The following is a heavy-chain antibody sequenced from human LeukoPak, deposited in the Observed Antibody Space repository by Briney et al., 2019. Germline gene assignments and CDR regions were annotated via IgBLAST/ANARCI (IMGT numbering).Heavy chain of an antibody. CDR1: GLTFSSYG. V-gene: IGHV3-33*05. J-gene: IGHJ4*02. CDR2: ISYDGSNK. CDR3: ATPEGGSSSWYYFDY. Sequence: GGSLRLSCAASGLTFSSYGMHWVRQAPGKGLEWVAVISYDGSNKYYADSVKGRFTISRDNSKNTLYLQMNSLRAEDTAVYYCATPEGGSSSWYYFDYWGQGTLVTVSS. D-gene: IGHD6-13*01.